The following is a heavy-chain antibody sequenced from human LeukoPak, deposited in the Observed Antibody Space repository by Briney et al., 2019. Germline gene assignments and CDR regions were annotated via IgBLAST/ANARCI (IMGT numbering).Heavy chain of an antibody. V-gene: IGHV1-18*01. D-gene: IGHD3-22*01. J-gene: IGHJ3*02. Sequence: ASVKVSCKASGYTFTNFGISWVRQAPGQGLEWMGWITPYNGNTNYAQTLQGRVTMTTDTSTSTAYMELRSLRSDDTAVYYCARASYYDSSGYRGAAFDIWGQGTMVTVSS. CDR1: GYTFTNFG. CDR2: ITPYNGNT. CDR3: ARASYYDSSGYRGAAFDI.